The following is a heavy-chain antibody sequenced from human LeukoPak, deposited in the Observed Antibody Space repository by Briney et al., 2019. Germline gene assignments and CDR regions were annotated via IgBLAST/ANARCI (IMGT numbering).Heavy chain of an antibody. Sequence: SETLSLTCAVYGGSFNTYYWTWIRQPPGKGLEWIGDINHSGTTNYNPSLKSRVTMSVGTSNNQFSLRLTSVTAADTAIYYCAKGVGRPPGYWGQGTLVTVSS. D-gene: IGHD1-26*01. CDR1: GGSFNTYY. J-gene: IGHJ4*02. CDR3: AKGVGRPPGY. V-gene: IGHV4-34*01. CDR2: INHSGTT.